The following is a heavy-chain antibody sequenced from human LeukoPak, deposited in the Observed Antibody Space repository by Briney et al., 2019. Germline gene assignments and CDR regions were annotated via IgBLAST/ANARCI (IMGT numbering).Heavy chain of an antibody. Sequence: PSETLSLTCTVSGGSISSSSYYWGWIRQPPGEGLEWIGSIYYSGSTYYNPSLKSRVTISVDTSKNQFSLKLSSVTAADTAVYYCARVGYDSSGYYCDYWGQGTLVTVSS. J-gene: IGHJ4*02. CDR2: IYYSGST. D-gene: IGHD3-22*01. CDR1: GGSISSSSYY. CDR3: ARVGYDSSGYYCDY. V-gene: IGHV4-39*07.